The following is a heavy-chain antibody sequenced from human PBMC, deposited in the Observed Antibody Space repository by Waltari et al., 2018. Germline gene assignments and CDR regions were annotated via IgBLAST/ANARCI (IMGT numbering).Heavy chain of an antibody. V-gene: IGHV1-3*03. CDR1: GYNFISSS. J-gene: IGHJ4*02. D-gene: IGHD3-3*01. Sequence: QVQLVQSGTEVKKPGATVKVSCKPAGYNFISSSMHWVRLAPGQRPEWMGWINVGNGDTKYSQEFQGRVTITSDTFARTTYMELRSLRSEDMAVYFCAREGGSGGYDFWSGHKVFDYWGQGTLVTVSS. CDR3: AREGGSGGYDFWSGHKVFDY. CDR2: INVGNGDT.